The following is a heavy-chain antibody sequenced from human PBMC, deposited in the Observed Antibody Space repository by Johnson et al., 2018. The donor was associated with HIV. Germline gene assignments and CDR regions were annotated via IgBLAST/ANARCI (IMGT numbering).Heavy chain of an antibody. CDR2: IYSGGNT. J-gene: IGHJ3*02. CDR1: GFTVSSNY. V-gene: IGHV3-66*03. CDR3: AKETPSSGGTFDI. Sequence: VQLVESGGGLIQPGGSLRLSCAASGFTVSSNYMNWVRQAPGKGLEWVSVIYSGGNTFYADSVRGRFTIARDTSKNTLYLQMNSLRAEDTAVYYCAKETPSSGGTFDIWGQGTMVTVSS. D-gene: IGHD6-25*01.